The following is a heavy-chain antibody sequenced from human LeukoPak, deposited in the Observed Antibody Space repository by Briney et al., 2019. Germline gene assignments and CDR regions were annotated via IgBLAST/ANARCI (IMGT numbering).Heavy chain of an antibody. Sequence: ASVKVSCKASGYTFISYGINWVRQATGQGLEWMGWMNPNSGNTGYAQKFQGRVTMTRNTSISTAYMELSSLRSEDTAVYYCARGASSKSAFGMDVWGQGTTVTVSS. CDR3: ARGASSKSAFGMDV. V-gene: IGHV1-8*01. CDR2: MNPNSGNT. CDR1: GYTFISYG. J-gene: IGHJ6*02. D-gene: IGHD6-13*01.